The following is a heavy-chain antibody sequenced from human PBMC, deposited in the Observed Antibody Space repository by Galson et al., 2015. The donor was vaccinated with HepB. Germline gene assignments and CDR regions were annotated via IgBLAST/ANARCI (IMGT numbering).Heavy chain of an antibody. CDR1: GFSLSTSGMC. J-gene: IGHJ2*01. Sequence: PALVKPTQTLTLTCTFSGFSLSTSGMCVSWIRQPPGKALEWLALIDWDDDKYYSTSLKTRLTISKDTSKNQVVLTMTNMDPVDTATYYCARTAGGGYCSSTRRNAWYVDLWGRGTLVTVSS. CDR2: IDWDDDK. D-gene: IGHD2-2*01. CDR3: ARTAGGGYCSSTRRNAWYVDL. V-gene: IGHV2-70*01.